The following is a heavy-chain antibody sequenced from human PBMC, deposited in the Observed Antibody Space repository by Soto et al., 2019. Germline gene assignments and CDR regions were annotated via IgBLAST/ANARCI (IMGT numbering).Heavy chain of an antibody. V-gene: IGHV4-34*01. CDR2: INHSGST. J-gene: IGHJ4*02. CDR3: AGNIVATISSFDY. CDR1: GESFSGYY. D-gene: IGHD5-12*01. Sequence: SETLSLTCAVYGESFSGYYWSWIRQPPGKGLEWIGEINHSGSTNYNPSLKSRVTMSVDTSKNQFSLKLSSVTAADTAVYYCAGNIVATISSFDYWGQGTLVTV.